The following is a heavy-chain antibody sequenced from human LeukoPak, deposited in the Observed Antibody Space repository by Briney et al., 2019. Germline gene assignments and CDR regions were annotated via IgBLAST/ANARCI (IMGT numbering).Heavy chain of an antibody. CDR2: INHSGST. V-gene: IGHV4-39*07. J-gene: IGHJ5*02. D-gene: IGHD2-2*01. CDR3: ARAHFTNIVVVPAAIKGFDP. Sequence: SETLSLTCTVSGGSISSSSYYWSWIRQPPGKGLEWIGEINHSGSTNYNPSLKSRVTISVDTSKNQLSLKLSSVTAADTAVYYCARAHFTNIVVVPAAIKGFDPWGQGTLVTVSS. CDR1: GGSISSSSYY.